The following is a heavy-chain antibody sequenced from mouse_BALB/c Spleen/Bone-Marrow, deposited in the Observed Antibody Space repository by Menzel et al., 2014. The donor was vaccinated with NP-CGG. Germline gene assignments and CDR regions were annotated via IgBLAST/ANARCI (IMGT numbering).Heavy chain of an antibody. Sequence: VQLQQSGAELVKPGASVKLSCKASGYTFTSYWMHWVKQRPGQGLEWIGEINPSNGRTNYNEKFKSKATLTVDKSSSTAYMQLSSLTSEDSAVYYCARGDGFAWFAYWCQWTLVTVSA. CDR1: GYTFTSYW. CDR3: ARGDGFAWFAY. V-gene: IGHV1S81*02. J-gene: IGHJ3*01. D-gene: IGHD3-3*01. CDR2: INPSNGRT.